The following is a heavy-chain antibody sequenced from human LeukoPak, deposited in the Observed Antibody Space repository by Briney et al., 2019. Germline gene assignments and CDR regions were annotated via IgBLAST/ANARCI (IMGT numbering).Heavy chain of an antibody. V-gene: IGHV3-11*04. Sequence: PGGSLRLSCAPSGFTLSDYYKSWIGQAPGKGLEWLSYISSSANTIYYADSVKGRFTISKDNAKNSLYLQMNSLRAEDTAVYYCARFPKDEAGNLDYWGQGTLVTVSS. D-gene: IGHD6-13*01. J-gene: IGHJ4*02. CDR3: ARFPKDEAGNLDY. CDR2: ISSSANTI. CDR1: GFTLSDYY.